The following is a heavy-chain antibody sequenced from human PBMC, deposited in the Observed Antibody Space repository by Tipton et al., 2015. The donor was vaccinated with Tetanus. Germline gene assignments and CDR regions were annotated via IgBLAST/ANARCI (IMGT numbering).Heavy chain of an antibody. D-gene: IGHD3-22*01. CDR2: ISHSGST. Sequence: TLSLTCSFFGGSSSNYYWSWIRQPPGKGLEWIGEISHSGSTSYNVSLKSRVSISADRPKNQFSLRLSSVTAADTATYYCARGRGTYFFDSSGYYPKYCIDSWGQGTRVTVSS. J-gene: IGHJ4*02. V-gene: IGHV4-34*01. CDR1: GGSSSNYY. CDR3: ARGRGTYFFDSSGYYPKYCIDS.